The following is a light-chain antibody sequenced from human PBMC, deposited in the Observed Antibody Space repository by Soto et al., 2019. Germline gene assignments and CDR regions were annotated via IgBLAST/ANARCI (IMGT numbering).Light chain of an antibody. CDR1: QSVSSN. J-gene: IGKJ1*01. V-gene: IGKV3-11*01. CDR2: GAS. Sequence: EIVLTHSPGTLSLSPCERATLSFRASQSVSSNLAWYQQKPGQAPRLLIYGASTRATGIPARFSGSGSGTDFTLTISSLEPEDYAIYYCQQRNNWPWTFGQGTKVDNK. CDR3: QQRNNWPWT.